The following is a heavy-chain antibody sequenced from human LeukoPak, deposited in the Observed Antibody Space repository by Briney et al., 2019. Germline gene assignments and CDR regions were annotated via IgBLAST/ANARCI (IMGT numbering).Heavy chain of an antibody. CDR1: GFTFSSYG. CDR3: AKGEYYFDY. Sequence: GRSLRLSCAASGFTFSSYGMHWVRQAPGKGLEWVAVISYDGSNKYYADSVKGRFTISRDNSKNTLYLQMNSLRAEDTAVYYCAKGEYYFDYWGQGTLVTVSS. J-gene: IGHJ4*02. CDR2: ISYDGSNK. V-gene: IGHV3-30*18.